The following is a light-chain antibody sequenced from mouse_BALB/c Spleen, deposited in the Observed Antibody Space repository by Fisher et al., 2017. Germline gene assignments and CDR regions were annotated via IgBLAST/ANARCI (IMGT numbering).Light chain of an antibody. CDR3: QQWSGYPFT. Sequence: DIVITQSPAIMSASPGEKVTMTCSASSSVSSSYLHWYQQKSGASPKPLIHRTSNLASGVPARFSGSGSGTSYSLTISSVEAEDDATYYCQQWSGYPFTFGSGTKLEIK. J-gene: IGKJ4*01. CDR2: RTS. V-gene: IGKV4-58*01. CDR1: SSVSSSY.